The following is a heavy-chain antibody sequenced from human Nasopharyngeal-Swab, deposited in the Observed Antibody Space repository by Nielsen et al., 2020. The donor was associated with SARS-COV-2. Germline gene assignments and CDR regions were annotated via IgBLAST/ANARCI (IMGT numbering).Heavy chain of an antibody. D-gene: IGHD5-18*01. CDR2: ISGSGGST. V-gene: IGHV3-23*01. CDR3: AKADTAMVGYNWFDP. J-gene: IGHJ5*02. CDR1: GFTFSSYA. Sequence: GESLKISCAASGFTFSSYAMSWVRQALGKGLEWVSAISGSGGSTYYADSVKGRFTISRDNSKNTLYLQMNSLRAEDTAVYYCAKADTAMVGYNWFDPWGQGTLVTVSS.